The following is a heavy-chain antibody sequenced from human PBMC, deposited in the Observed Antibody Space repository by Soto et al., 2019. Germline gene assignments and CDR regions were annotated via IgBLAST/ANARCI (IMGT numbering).Heavy chain of an antibody. Sequence: GESLKISCKGSGYSFTSYWISWVRQMPGKGLEWMGRIDPSDSYTNYSPSFQGHVTISADKSISTAYLQWSSLKASDTAMHYCARGDYYDSSGYYSDYSYWGQGTLVTVSS. V-gene: IGHV5-10-1*01. J-gene: IGHJ4*02. CDR1: GYSFTSYW. CDR3: ARGDYYDSSGYYSDYSY. D-gene: IGHD3-22*01. CDR2: IDPSDSYT.